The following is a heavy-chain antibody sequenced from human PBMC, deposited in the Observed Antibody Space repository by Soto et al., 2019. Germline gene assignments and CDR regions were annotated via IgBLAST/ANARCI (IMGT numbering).Heavy chain of an antibody. D-gene: IGHD3-9*01. Sequence: GGSLRLSCAASGFTVSSNYMSWVRQAPGKGLEWVSVIYSGGSTYYADSVKGRFTISRDNSKNTLYLQMNSLRAEDTAVYYCARGSPRYFDWLLYLSYFDYWGQGTLVTVSS. CDR1: GFTVSSNY. CDR3: ARGSPRYFDWLLYLSYFDY. J-gene: IGHJ4*02. CDR2: IYSGGST. V-gene: IGHV3-53*01.